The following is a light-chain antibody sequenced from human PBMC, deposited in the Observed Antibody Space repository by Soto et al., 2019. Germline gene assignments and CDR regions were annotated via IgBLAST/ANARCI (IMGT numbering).Light chain of an antibody. Sequence: QSALTQPASVSGSPGQSITISCTGTSSDVGSYNLVSWYQQHTDKAPKLMIYEGSKRPSGVSNRFSGSKSGNTASLTISGLQAEDEADYYCCSYAGSRVFGGGTKLTVL. CDR2: EGS. CDR3: CSYAGSRV. CDR1: SSDVGSYNL. V-gene: IGLV2-23*01. J-gene: IGLJ3*02.